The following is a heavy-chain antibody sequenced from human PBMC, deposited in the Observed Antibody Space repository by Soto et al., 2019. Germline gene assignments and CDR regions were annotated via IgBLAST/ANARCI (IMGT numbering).Heavy chain of an antibody. V-gene: IGHV3-74*01. CDR1: GFTLSNYW. J-gene: IGHJ6*02. CDR2: INTDGSSI. D-gene: IGHD2-15*01. Sequence: GGSLRLSCAVSGFTLSNYWVHWVRQAPGKGLVWVSHINTDGSSINYADSVKGRFTISRDNAKNTLYLQMNSLRAEDTAVYYCVRDIAYCSGGSCYTYALDVWGQGTPVTVSS. CDR3: VRDIAYCSGGSCYTYALDV.